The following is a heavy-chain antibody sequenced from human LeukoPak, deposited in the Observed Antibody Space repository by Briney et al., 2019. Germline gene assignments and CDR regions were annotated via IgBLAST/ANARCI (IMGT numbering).Heavy chain of an antibody. CDR2: INHSGST. CDR1: GGSFSGYY. Sequence: SETLSLTCAVYGGSFSGYYWSWIRQPPGKGLEWIGEINHSGSTNYNPSLKSRVTLSVDTSKNQFSLKLSSVTAADTAVYYCTRGSIAYYYMDVWGKGTTVTISS. CDR3: TRGSIAYYYMDV. J-gene: IGHJ6*03. D-gene: IGHD3-22*01. V-gene: IGHV4-34*01.